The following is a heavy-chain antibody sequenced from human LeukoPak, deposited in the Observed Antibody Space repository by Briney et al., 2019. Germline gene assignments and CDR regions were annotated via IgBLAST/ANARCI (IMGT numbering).Heavy chain of an antibody. D-gene: IGHD3-3*01. J-gene: IGHJ5*02. Sequence: ASVKVSCKASGGTFSSYAISWVRQAPGQGLEWMGGILPIFGTANYAQKFQGRVTITTDESTSTAYMELSSLRSEDTAVYYCARAGNYDFLSGYYFPTWFDPWGQGTLVTVSS. CDR3: ARAGNYDFLSGYYFPTWFDP. V-gene: IGHV1-69*05. CDR1: GGTFSSYA. CDR2: ILPIFGTA.